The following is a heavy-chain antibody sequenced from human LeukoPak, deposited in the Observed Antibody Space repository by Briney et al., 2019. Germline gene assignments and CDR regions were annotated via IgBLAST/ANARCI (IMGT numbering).Heavy chain of an antibody. CDR2: ISSSGSTI. Sequence: QPGGSLRLSCAASGFTFSSYWMSWVRQAPGKGLEWVSYISSSGSTIYYADSVKGRFTISRDNAKNSLYLQMNSLRAEDTAVYYCARVGGYCSGGSCCDYWGQGTLVTVSS. D-gene: IGHD2-15*01. CDR3: ARVGGYCSGGSCCDY. J-gene: IGHJ4*02. CDR1: GFTFSSYW. V-gene: IGHV3-48*04.